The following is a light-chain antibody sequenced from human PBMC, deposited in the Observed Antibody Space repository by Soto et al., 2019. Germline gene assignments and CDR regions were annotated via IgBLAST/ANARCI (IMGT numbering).Light chain of an antibody. CDR3: FLSFSGDRPV. J-gene: IGLJ2*01. CDR2: DTS. CDR1: TCDVIVPHH. V-gene: IGLV7-46*01. Sequence: QAVVTQEPSLTVSPGGTVTLTCGANTCDVIVPHHPYWLQQRPGQAPRTLIYDTSYNRSWTPARFSGSLLGGKAALTLSDAQPEYEAVYYCFLSFSGDRPVLGGGTKLTAL.